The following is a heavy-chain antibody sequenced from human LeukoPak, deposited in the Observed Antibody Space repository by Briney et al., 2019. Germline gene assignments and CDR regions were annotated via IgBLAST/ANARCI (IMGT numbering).Heavy chain of an antibody. J-gene: IGHJ4*02. CDR1: GESFSSHS. CDR3: ARQGRGYGGNSDY. V-gene: IGHV4-59*08. CDR2: IYYSGST. Sequence: SETLSLTCAVYGESFSSHSWSWIRRPPGKGLEWIGYIYYSGSTNYNPSLKCRVTISVDTSKNQFSLKLSSVTAADTAVYYCARQGRGYGGNSDYWGQGTLVTVSS. D-gene: IGHD4-23*01.